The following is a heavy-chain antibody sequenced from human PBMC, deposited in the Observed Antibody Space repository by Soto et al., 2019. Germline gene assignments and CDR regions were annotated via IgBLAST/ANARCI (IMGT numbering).Heavy chain of an antibody. V-gene: IGHV3-53*04. CDR1: GFTVSSNY. D-gene: IGHD2-2*01. Sequence: GGSLRLSCAASGFTVSSNYMSWVRQAPGKGLEWVSVIYSGGSTYYADSVKGRFTISRHNSKNTLYLQMNSLRAEDTAVYYCAREIVVPAEDYYYMDVWGKGTTVTVSS. CDR3: AREIVVPAEDYYYMDV. J-gene: IGHJ6*03. CDR2: IYSGGST.